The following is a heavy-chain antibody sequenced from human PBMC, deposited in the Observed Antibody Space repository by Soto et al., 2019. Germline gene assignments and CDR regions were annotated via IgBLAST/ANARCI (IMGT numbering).Heavy chain of an antibody. Sequence: PSETLSLTCTVSGGSISSGGYYWSWIRQHPGKGLEWIGYIYYSGSTYYNPSLKSRVTISVDTSKNQFSLKLSSVTAADTAVYYCGRILPVHHLVLMVYASYSYFDYWSQGTLVTVSS. CDR1: GGSISSGGYY. V-gene: IGHV4-31*03. D-gene: IGHD2-8*01. CDR3: GRILPVHHLVLMVYASYSYFDY. J-gene: IGHJ4*02. CDR2: IYYSGST.